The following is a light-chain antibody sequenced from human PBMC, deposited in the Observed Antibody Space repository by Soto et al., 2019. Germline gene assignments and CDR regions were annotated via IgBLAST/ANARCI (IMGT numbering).Light chain of an antibody. J-gene: IGLJ1*01. CDR1: SSDVGSYNR. V-gene: IGLV2-18*01. Sequence: QSALTQPPSVSGSPGQSVTISCTGTSSDVGSYNRVSWYQQPPGTAPKLMIYEVSNRPSGVPDRFSGSKSGNTASLTISGLAAEEDAYYYCTLNTSSSTYVFGTGTKLTVL. CDR3: TLNTSSSTYV. CDR2: EVS.